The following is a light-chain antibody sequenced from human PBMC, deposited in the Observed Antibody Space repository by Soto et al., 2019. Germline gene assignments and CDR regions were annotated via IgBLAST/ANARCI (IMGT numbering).Light chain of an antibody. CDR3: SSYTTSSTLLI. CDR1: SGDIGSYNR. V-gene: IGLV2-14*01. Sequence: QSALTQPASVSGSPGQSITISCTGTSGDIGSYNRVSWYQQHPGKAPKLIIYEVTDRPSGVSNRFSGSKSGNTASLTMSGLQAEDEATYYCSSYTTSSTLLIFGGGTKLTVL. CDR2: EVT. J-gene: IGLJ2*01.